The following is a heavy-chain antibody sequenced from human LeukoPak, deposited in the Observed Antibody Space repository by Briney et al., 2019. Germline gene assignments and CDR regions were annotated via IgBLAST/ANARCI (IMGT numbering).Heavy chain of an antibody. J-gene: IGHJ4*02. Sequence: GGSLRLSCAASGFTFSSYAMSWARQAPGKGLEWVSTISSSGGNTYYADSVKGRFTISRDNSKDTLYLQMNSLRAEDTAVYYCAKGGSDYDDHGYSFDYWGQGALVTVSS. V-gene: IGHV3-23*01. CDR1: GFTFSSYA. CDR3: AKGGSDYDDHGYSFDY. CDR2: ISSSGGNT. D-gene: IGHD1-26*01.